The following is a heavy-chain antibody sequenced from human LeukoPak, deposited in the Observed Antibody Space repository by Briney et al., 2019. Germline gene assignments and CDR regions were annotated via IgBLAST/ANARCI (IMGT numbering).Heavy chain of an antibody. D-gene: IGHD1-26*01. Sequence: PSETLSLTCTVSGGSISSYYWSWIRQPPGKGLEWIGYIYYSGSTNYNPSLKSRVTISVDTSKNQFSLKLSSVTAADTAVYYCARGGRVGYFDYWGQGTLVTVSS. CDR1: GGSISSYY. J-gene: IGHJ4*02. CDR3: ARGGRVGYFDY. V-gene: IGHV4-59*08. CDR2: IYYSGST.